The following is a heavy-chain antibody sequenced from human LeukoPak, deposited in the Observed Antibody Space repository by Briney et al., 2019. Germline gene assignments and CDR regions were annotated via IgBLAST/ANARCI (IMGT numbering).Heavy chain of an antibody. CDR3: ARGLGGDIVVPFDY. D-gene: IGHD2-2*01. J-gene: IGHJ4*02. CDR1: GGTFSSYA. V-gene: IGHV1-69*01. Sequence: SVKVSCKASGGTFSSYAISWVRQAPGQGLEWMGGIIPIFGTANYAQKFQGRVTITADESTSTAYMELSSLRSEDTAVYYCARGLGGDIVVPFDYWGQGTLVTVSS. CDR2: IIPIFGTA.